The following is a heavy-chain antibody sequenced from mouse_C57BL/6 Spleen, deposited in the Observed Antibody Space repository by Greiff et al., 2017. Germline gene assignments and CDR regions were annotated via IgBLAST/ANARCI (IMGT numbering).Heavy chain of an antibody. V-gene: IGHV5-9*01. D-gene: IGHD2-2*01. J-gene: IGHJ4*01. CDR2: ISGGGGNT. Sequence: EVQLMESGGGLVKPGGSLKLSCAASGFTFSSYTMSWVRQTPEKRLEWVATISGGGGNTYYPDSVKGRFTISRYNAKNTLYLQMSSLRSEDTALYYCAKRGYAYAMDYWGQGTSVTVSS. CDR1: GFTFSSYT. CDR3: AKRGYAYAMDY.